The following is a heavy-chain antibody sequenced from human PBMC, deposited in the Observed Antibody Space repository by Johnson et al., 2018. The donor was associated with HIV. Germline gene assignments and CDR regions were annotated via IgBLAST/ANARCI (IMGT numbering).Heavy chain of an antibody. J-gene: IGHJ3*02. CDR2: ISYDGSNK. V-gene: IGHV3-30-3*01. D-gene: IGHD6-6*01. CDR1: GFSFSKYA. CDR3: ARDPSAGEQLDDAFDI. Sequence: QVQLVESGGGVVQPGRSLRLSCAASGFSFSKYAMHWVRQAPGKGLEWVAVISYDGSNKYYADSVKGRFTISRDNAKNSLSLQMNSLRAEDTAVYYCARDPSAGEQLDDAFDIWGQGTMVTVSS.